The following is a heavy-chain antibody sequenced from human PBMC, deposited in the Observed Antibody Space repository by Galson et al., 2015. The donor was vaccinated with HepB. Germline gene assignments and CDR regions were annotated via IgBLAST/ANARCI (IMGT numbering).Heavy chain of an antibody. Sequence: SLRLSCAAPGFTFSNAWMNWVRQAPGKGLEWVGRIKSKTDGGTTDYAAPVKGRFTISRDDSKNTLYLQMNSLKTEDTAVYYCTTARFGELLYWEGDRYHGNHWFDPWGQGTLVTVSS. CDR2: IKSKTDGGTT. J-gene: IGHJ5*02. CDR3: TTARFGELLYWEGDRYHGNHWFDP. D-gene: IGHD3-10*01. V-gene: IGHV3-15*07. CDR1: GFTFSNAW.